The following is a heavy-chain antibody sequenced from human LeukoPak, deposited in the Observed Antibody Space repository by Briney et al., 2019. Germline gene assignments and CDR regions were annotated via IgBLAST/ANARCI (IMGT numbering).Heavy chain of an antibody. CDR1: GFTLSIYS. J-gene: IGHJ6*03. CDR2: ISSSSSYI. D-gene: IGHD3-10*01. CDR3: ARGMVRGVPYYYYYMDV. Sequence: ESLTLSWAAAGFTLSIYSMNWVRPAPGKGLEWVSSISSSSSYIYYAESGLCLITLSRDNGKNSVYLQMNSLRAEDTAVYYCARGMVRGVPYYYYYMDVWGKGTTVTISS. V-gene: IGHV3-21*01.